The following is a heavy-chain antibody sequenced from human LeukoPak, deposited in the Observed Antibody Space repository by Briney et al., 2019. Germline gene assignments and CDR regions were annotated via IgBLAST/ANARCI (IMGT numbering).Heavy chain of an antibody. CDR1: GYTFTGYY. V-gene: IGHV1-2*06. CDR2: ISPNSGGT. Sequence: ASVKVSCKASGYTFTGYYMHWVRQAPGQGLEWMGRISPNSGGTNYAQKFQGRVTMTRDTSISTAYMELSRLRSDDTAVYYCARGPKTYYYDSSGYYYYWGQGTLVTVSS. CDR3: ARGPKTYYYDSSGYYYY. J-gene: IGHJ4*02. D-gene: IGHD3-22*01.